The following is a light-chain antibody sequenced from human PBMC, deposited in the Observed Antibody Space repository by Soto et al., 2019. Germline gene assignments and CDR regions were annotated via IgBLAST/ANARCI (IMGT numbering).Light chain of an antibody. V-gene: IGKV3-11*01. J-gene: IGKJ3*01. Sequence: EIVLTQSPATLSLSPGERATLSCRASQSISSYLAWYQQKPDQAPRLLIYDASNRATGTPARFSGSGSGTDFTLTISSLEPEDFAFYYCHQRSTWPFTFGPGTKVDIK. CDR2: DAS. CDR3: HQRSTWPFT. CDR1: QSISSY.